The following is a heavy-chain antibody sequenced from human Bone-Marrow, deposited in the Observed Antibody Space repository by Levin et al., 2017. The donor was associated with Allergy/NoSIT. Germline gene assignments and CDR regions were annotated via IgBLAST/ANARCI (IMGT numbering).Heavy chain of an antibody. Sequence: GGSLRLSCVASGFTFRHYTMNWVRQAPGKGLEWVSCITSSGDSTYYADSVKGRFTISRDNAKNSLYLQLNRLRDEDTAMYYCARDPARGYYDSSGYSGDHWGEGTLVTVSS. CDR1: GFTFRHYT. D-gene: IGHD3-22*01. V-gene: IGHV3-48*02. CDR2: ITSSGDST. CDR3: ARDPARGYYDSSGYSGDH. J-gene: IGHJ4*02.